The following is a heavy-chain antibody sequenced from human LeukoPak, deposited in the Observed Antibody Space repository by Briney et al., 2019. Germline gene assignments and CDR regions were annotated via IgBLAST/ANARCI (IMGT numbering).Heavy chain of an antibody. CDR3: AKDNSSSWYYPMDD. CDR1: VFTFCSYV. V-gene: IGHV3-23*01. CDR2: ITPNADRA. D-gene: IGHD6-13*01. Sequence: GGSLRLSCAASVFTFCSYVMSWVRQAPGKGLEWVSFITPNADRAPSADSVEGRYTLSRDTPQNTLYLQKYSLRAPDTALYYCAKDNSSSWYYPMDDWGQGTLVTVSS. J-gene: IGHJ4*02.